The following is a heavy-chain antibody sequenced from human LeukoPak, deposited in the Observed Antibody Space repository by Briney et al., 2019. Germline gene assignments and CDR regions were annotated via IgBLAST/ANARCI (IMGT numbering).Heavy chain of an antibody. CDR2: INHSEST. Sequence: SETLSLTCAVYGGSFSGYYWSWIRQPPGKGLEWIGEINHSESTNYNSSLKSRVTISVDTSKNQFSLKLSSVTAVDTAVYYCARAEYYDYIWGSYRSVDYWGQGTLVTVSS. CDR1: GGSFSGYY. V-gene: IGHV4-34*01. CDR3: ARAEYYDYIWGSYRSVDY. J-gene: IGHJ4*02. D-gene: IGHD3-16*02.